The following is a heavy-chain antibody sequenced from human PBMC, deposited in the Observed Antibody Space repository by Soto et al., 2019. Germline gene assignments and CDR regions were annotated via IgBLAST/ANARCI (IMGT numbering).Heavy chain of an antibody. D-gene: IGHD7-27*01. J-gene: IGHJ5*02. V-gene: IGHV4-59*12. Sequence: QVQLQESGPGLVKPSETLSLTCTVSGGSISSYYWSWIRQPPGKGLEWIGYIYHSGSTYYNPSLKSRVTISVDRSKNQFSLKLSSVTAADTAVYYCARGGGWGNWFDPWGQGTLVTVSS. CDR3: ARGGGWGNWFDP. CDR2: IYHSGST. CDR1: GGSISSYY.